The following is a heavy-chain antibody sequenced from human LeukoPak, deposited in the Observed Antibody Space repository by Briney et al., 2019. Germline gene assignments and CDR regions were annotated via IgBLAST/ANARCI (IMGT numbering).Heavy chain of an antibody. V-gene: IGHV4-61*02. CDR3: ARDLPTTVTTEAFDI. D-gene: IGHD4-17*01. J-gene: IGHJ3*02. CDR2: IYTSGST. Sequence: SQTLSLTCTVSGVPISSGSYYWRWIRQPAGKGLEWIVRIYTSGSTNYSPSLKSRVTISVDTSKNQFSLKLSSVTAADTAVYYCARDLPTTVTTEAFDIWGQGTMVTVSS. CDR1: GVPISSGSYY.